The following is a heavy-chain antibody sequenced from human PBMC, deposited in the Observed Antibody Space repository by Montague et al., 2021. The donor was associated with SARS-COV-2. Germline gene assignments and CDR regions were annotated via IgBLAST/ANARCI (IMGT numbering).Heavy chain of an antibody. J-gene: IGHJ4*02. CDR2: INHSGTT. CDR3: ARWDPQTLTLIGLRGKSASDY. V-gene: IGHV4-34*01. Sequence: SETLSLTCAVYGGSFSGYYWTWIRQSPGKGLEWIAEINHSGTTNYNFNPSLRSRVTISVDTSKSQFSLKLSSVTAADTGVYYCARWDPQTLTLIGLRGKSASDYWGQGTLVTGS. D-gene: IGHD4-23*01. CDR1: GGSFSGYY.